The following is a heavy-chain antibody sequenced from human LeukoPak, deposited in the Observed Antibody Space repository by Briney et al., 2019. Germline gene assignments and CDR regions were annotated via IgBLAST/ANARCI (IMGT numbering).Heavy chain of an antibody. CDR2: ISSSSSTI. CDR3: AELGITMIGGV. Sequence: GGSLRLSCAASGFTFSSYSMNWVRQAPGKGLEWVSYISSSSSTIYYADSVKGRFTISRDNAKNSLYLQMNRLRAEDTAVYYCAELGITMIGGVWGKGTTVTVSS. CDR1: GFTFSSYS. D-gene: IGHD3-10*02. J-gene: IGHJ6*04. V-gene: IGHV3-48*04.